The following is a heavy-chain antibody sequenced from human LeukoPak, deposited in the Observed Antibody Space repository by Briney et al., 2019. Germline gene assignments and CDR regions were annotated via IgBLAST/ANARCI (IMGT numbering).Heavy chain of an antibody. D-gene: IGHD5-18*01. J-gene: IGHJ4*02. CDR1: GYTFTGYY. V-gene: IGHV1-2*06. CDR3: ARDRGYSYGYDPDY. Sequence: GASVKVSCKATGYTFTGYYMHWVRQAPGQGLEWMGRINPNSGGTNYAQKFQGRVTMTRDTSISTAYMELSRLRSDDTAVYYCARDRGYSYGYDPDYWGQGTLVTVSS. CDR2: INPNSGGT.